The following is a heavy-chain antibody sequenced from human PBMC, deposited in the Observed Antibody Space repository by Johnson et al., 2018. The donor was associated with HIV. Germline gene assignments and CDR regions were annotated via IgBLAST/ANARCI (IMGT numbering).Heavy chain of an antibody. J-gene: IGHJ3*02. D-gene: IGHD3-22*01. Sequence: QVLLVESGGGVVQPGRSLRLSCAASGYTFSRFGMHWVRQAPGKGLEWVAVISYVGSNQYYLDSLKGRFPTSKANAKNSLYLQMNSLRAEDTALYYCARSVGYYDSSAYYYVDAFDIWGQGTMVTVSS. V-gene: IGHV3-30*03. CDR2: ISYVGSNQ. CDR1: GYTFSRFG. CDR3: ARSVGYYDSSAYYYVDAFDI.